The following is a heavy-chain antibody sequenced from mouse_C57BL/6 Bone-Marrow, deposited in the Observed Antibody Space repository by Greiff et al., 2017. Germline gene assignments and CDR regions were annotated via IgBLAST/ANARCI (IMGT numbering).Heavy chain of an antibody. J-gene: IGHJ1*03. Sequence: VQLQQSGAELVRPGASVTLSCKASGYTFTDYEMHWVKQTPVHGLEWIGAIDPETGGTAYNQKFKGKAILTADKSSSTAYMELRSLTSEDSAVYYCTRGAWLLRYFDVWGTGTTVTVSS. CDR1: GYTFTDYE. CDR3: TRGAWLLRYFDV. CDR2: IDPETGGT. V-gene: IGHV1-15*01. D-gene: IGHD2-3*01.